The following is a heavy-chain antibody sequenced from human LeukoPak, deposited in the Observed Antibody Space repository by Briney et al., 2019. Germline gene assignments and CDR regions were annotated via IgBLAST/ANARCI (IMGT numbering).Heavy chain of an antibody. Sequence: GGSLRLSCEASGFAFSSSSMNWVRQAPGKGLEWVSAISGSGGSTYYADSVKGRFTISRDNSKNTLYLQMNSLRAEDTAVYYCANVHLSSSWNRYNYFDYWGQGTLVTVSS. CDR2: ISGSGGST. D-gene: IGHD6-13*01. V-gene: IGHV3-23*01. CDR1: GFAFSSSS. J-gene: IGHJ4*02. CDR3: ANVHLSSSWNRYNYFDY.